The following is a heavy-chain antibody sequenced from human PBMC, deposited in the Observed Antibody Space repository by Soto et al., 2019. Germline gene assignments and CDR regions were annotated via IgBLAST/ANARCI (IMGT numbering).Heavy chain of an antibody. CDR3: ARDLRYGDYESYGMDV. CDR1: GGSMSSSNW. J-gene: IGHJ6*02. Sequence: SETLSLTCTVSGGSMSSSNWWNWVRQPPGKGLEWIGEAHHSGRTNYNPSLKSRVTISVDKSKNHFSLKLSSVTAADTAVYYCARDLRYGDYESYGMDVWGQGTTVTVSS. V-gene: IGHV4-4*02. D-gene: IGHD4-17*01. CDR2: AHHSGRT.